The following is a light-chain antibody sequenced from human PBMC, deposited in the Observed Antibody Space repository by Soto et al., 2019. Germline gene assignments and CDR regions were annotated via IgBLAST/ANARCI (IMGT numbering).Light chain of an antibody. V-gene: IGLV1-40*01. CDR1: SSNIGAVYD. J-gene: IGLJ1*01. CDR3: QSYDSSLSGYV. Sequence: QSVLTQPPSVSGAPGQRVTISCTGSSSNIGAVYDVHWYQQLPGTAPKLLIYGNSNRPSGVPHRFSGSKSGTSASLAITGLQAADEADYYCQSYDSSLSGYVFGTGTKVTVL. CDR2: GNS.